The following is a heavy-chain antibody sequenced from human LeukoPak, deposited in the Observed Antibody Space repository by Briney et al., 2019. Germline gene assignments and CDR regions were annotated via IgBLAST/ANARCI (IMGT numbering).Heavy chain of an antibody. V-gene: IGHV4-39*07. J-gene: IGHJ4*02. D-gene: IGHD3-22*01. Sequence: PSETLSLTCTVSGGSISSSSYYWGWIRQPPGKGLEWIGSIYYSGSTYYNPSLKSRVTISVDTSKNQFSLKLSSVTAADTAVYYCARVFYDNRASGYYFDYWGQGTLVTVSS. CDR3: ARVFYDNRASGYYFDY. CDR1: GGSISSSSYY. CDR2: IYYSGST.